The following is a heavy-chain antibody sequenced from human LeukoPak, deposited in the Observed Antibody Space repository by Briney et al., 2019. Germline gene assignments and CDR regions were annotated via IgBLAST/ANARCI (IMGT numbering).Heavy chain of an antibody. D-gene: IGHD1-7*01. Sequence: VASVKVSCKASGGTFSSYAISSVRQAPGQGLEWMGRIIPILGIANYAQKFQGRVTITADKSTSTAYMELSSLRSEDTAVYYCARKLQSYYYYGMDVWGQGTTVTVSS. CDR3: ARKLQSYYYYGMDV. V-gene: IGHV1-69*04. CDR1: GGTFSSYA. J-gene: IGHJ6*02. CDR2: IIPILGIA.